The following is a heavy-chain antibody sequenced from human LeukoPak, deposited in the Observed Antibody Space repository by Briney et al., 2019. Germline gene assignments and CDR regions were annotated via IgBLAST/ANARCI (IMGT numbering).Heavy chain of an antibody. V-gene: IGHV3-23*01. CDR2: ISGSGGST. J-gene: IGHJ4*02. Sequence: GSLRLSCAASGFTFSSYAMSWVRQAPGKGLEWVSAISGSGGSTYYADSVKDRFTISRDNSKNTLYLQMNSLRAEDTAVYYCAKGTMVRGVNYDYWGQGTLVTVSS. CDR3: AKGTMVRGVNYDY. D-gene: IGHD3-10*01. CDR1: GFTFSSYA.